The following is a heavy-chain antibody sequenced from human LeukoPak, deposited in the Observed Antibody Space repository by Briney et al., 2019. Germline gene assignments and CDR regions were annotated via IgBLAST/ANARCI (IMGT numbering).Heavy chain of an antibody. Sequence: ASVKVSCKASGYTFTDYYMHWVRQAPGQGLEWMGWINPNSGGTNYAQKFQGRVTMTRDTPISTAYMELSRLRSDDTAVYYCARVPNSGYDWYYFDYWGQGTLVTVSS. J-gene: IGHJ4*02. CDR2: INPNSGGT. CDR1: GYTFTDYY. CDR3: ARVPNSGYDWYYFDY. D-gene: IGHD5-12*01. V-gene: IGHV1-2*02.